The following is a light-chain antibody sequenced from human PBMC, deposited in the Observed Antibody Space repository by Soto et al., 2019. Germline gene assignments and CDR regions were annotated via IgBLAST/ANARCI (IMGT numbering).Light chain of an antibody. CDR1: QSVGGNY. Sequence: EIVLTQSPGTLSLSPGERATLSCRASQSVGGNYLAWYQQKPGQAPRLLVYAASTRATGIPDRFSGSGSGTDFSLTISRLEPEDFAVYYCQHYGSSLRTFGQGTKLEIK. J-gene: IGKJ2*01. V-gene: IGKV3-20*01. CDR3: QHYGSSLRT. CDR2: AAS.